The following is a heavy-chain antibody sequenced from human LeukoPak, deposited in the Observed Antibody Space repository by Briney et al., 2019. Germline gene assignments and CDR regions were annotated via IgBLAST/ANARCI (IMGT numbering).Heavy chain of an antibody. D-gene: IGHD2-2*01. V-gene: IGHV4-31*03. CDR2: IYYSGST. Sequence: PSETLSLTCTASGGSISSGGYYWSWIRQHPGKGLEWIGYIYYSGSTYYNPSLKSRVTISVDTSKNQFSLKLSSVTAADTAVYYCARGGHYCSSTSCYEWFDPWGQGTLVTVSS. J-gene: IGHJ5*02. CDR1: GGSISSGGYY. CDR3: ARGGHYCSSTSCYEWFDP.